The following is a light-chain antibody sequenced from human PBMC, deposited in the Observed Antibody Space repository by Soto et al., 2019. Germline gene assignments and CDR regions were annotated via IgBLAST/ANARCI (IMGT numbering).Light chain of an antibody. CDR1: STDVGGYNY. J-gene: IGLJ1*01. CDR3: CSYAGRDTLDV. V-gene: IGLV2-11*01. Sequence: ALTPPRSVSGSPGQSVTISCTGTSTDVGGYNYVSWYQQHPGKVPKLMLYDVSKRPSGVPDRFSGSKSGNTASLTISGLQAEDEADYYCCSYAGRDTLDVFGSGTKVTVL. CDR2: DVS.